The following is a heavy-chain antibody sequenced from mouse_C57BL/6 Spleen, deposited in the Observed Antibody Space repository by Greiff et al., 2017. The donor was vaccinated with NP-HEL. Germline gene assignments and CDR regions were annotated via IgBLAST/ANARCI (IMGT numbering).Heavy chain of an antibody. D-gene: IGHD1-1*01. Sequence: QVQLKQSGAELARPGASVKLSCKASGYTFTSYGISWVKQRTGQGLEWIGEIYPRSGNTYYNEKFKGKATLTADKSSSTAYMELRSLTSEDSAVYYCARGYGSSPAWFAYCGQGTLFTVSA. J-gene: IGHJ3*01. V-gene: IGHV1-81*01. CDR3: ARGYGSSPAWFAY. CDR1: GYTFTSYG. CDR2: IYPRSGNT.